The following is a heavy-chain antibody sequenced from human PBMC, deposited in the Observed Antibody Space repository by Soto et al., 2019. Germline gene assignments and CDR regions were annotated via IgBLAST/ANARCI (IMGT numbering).Heavy chain of an antibody. D-gene: IGHD6-6*01. CDR2: IWYDGSNK. V-gene: IGHV3-33*01. Sequence: GGSLRLSCAASGFTFSSYGMHWVRQAPGKGLEWVAVIWYDGSNKYYADSVKGRLTISRDNSKNTLYLQMNSLRAEDTAVYYCASSVRLPYYYYGMDVWGQGTTVTVSS. CDR3: ASSVRLPYYYYGMDV. CDR1: GFTFSSYG. J-gene: IGHJ6*02.